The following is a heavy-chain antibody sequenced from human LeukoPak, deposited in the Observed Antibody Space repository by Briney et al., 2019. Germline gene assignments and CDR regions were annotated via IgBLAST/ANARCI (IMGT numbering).Heavy chain of an antibody. J-gene: IGHJ4*02. CDR2: ISTYIGKT. D-gene: IGHD2-15*01. CDR1: VYTFTKYD. Sequence: SSVKVSCKASVYTFTKYDTHWVRQAPGQGLEWMGWISTYIGKTYYSQKLQGRVTITTDTSPTPAYMELSRLRSDDTAVYYCARDPRSHGSCYDYWGQGTLVTVSS. V-gene: IGHV1-18*01. CDR3: ARDPRSHGSCYDY.